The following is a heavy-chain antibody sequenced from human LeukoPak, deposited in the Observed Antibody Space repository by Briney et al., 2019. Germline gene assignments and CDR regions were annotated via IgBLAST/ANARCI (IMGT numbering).Heavy chain of an antibody. CDR1: GYTFTGYC. V-gene: IGHV1-2*02. Sequence: ASVKVSCKASGYTFTGYCMHWVRQAPGQGLEWMGWINPNSGGTNYAQKLQGRVTMTTDTSTSTAYMELRSQRSDDTAVYYCARAPRFVRIYYDSSGYYEDYWGQGTLVTVSS. CDR2: INPNSGGT. D-gene: IGHD3-22*01. CDR3: ARAPRFVRIYYDSSGYYEDY. J-gene: IGHJ4*02.